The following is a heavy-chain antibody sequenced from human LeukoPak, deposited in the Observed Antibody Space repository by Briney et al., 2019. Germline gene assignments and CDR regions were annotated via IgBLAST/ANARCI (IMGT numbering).Heavy chain of an antibody. V-gene: IGHV3-53*01. Sequence: GGSLRLSCVASGLTFSSYWMSWVRQAPGKGLEWVSFIYTSGTTYYSDSVTGRLTISTDNSKNALYVQMTSLRAEDTAVYFCARGGSYFFSVDYWGQGTLVTVSS. D-gene: IGHD1-26*01. J-gene: IGHJ4*02. CDR1: GLTFSSYW. CDR2: IYTSGTT. CDR3: ARGGSYFFSVDY.